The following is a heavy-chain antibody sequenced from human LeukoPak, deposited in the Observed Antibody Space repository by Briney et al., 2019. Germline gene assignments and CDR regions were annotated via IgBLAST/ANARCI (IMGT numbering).Heavy chain of an antibody. CDR3: ARAIGVYGSGSYNDY. J-gene: IGHJ4*02. CDR1: GGSISSSNW. V-gene: IGHV4-4*02. D-gene: IGHD3-10*01. Sequence: SETLSLTCAVSGGSISSSNWWGWVRQPPGKGLEWIGEIYHSGSANYNPSLKSRVTISVDKSKNQFSLKLSSVTAADTAVYYCARAIGVYGSGSYNDYWGQGTLVTVSS. CDR2: IYHSGSA.